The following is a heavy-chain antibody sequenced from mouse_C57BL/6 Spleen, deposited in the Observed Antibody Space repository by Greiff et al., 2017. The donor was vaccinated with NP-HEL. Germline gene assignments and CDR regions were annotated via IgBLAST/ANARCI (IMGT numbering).Heavy chain of an antibody. Sequence: VQLQQPGAELVKPGASVKLSCKASGYTFTSYWMHWVKQRPGQGLEWIGMIHPNSGSTNYNEKFKSKATLTVDKSSSTAYMQLSSLTSEDSAVYDCEKFITTVNYAMDYWGQGTSVTVSS. J-gene: IGHJ4*01. V-gene: IGHV1-64*01. D-gene: IGHD1-1*01. CDR1: GYTFTSYW. CDR3: EKFITTVNYAMDY. CDR2: IHPNSGST.